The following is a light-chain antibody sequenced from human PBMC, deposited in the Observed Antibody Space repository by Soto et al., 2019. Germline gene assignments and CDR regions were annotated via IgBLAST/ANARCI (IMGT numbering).Light chain of an antibody. CDR2: GAS. V-gene: IGKV3-20*01. J-gene: IGKJ1*01. Sequence: EIVLTQSPGTLSLSPGERATLSCRASQSVSSSYLAWYQQKPGQAPRLLICGASSRATGIPDRFSGSGSGTDFTLTISRLEPEYFAVYYCQQYGSSPTFGQGTKVEIK. CDR3: QQYGSSPT. CDR1: QSVSSSY.